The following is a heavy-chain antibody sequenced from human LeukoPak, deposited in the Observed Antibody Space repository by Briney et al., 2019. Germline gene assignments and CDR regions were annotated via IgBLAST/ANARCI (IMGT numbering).Heavy chain of an antibody. Sequence: GASVKVSCKASGGTFSSYAISWVRQAPGQGLEWMGRIIPILGIANYAQKFQGRVTITADKSTSTAYMELSSLRSEDTAVYYCATDYYDSSGYYTQFDYWGQGTLVTVSS. CDR1: GGTFSSYA. D-gene: IGHD3-22*01. V-gene: IGHV1-69*04. J-gene: IGHJ4*02. CDR2: IIPILGIA. CDR3: ATDYYDSSGYYTQFDY.